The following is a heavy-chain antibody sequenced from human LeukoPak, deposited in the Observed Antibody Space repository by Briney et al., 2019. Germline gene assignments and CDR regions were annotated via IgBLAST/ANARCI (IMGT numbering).Heavy chain of an antibody. D-gene: IGHD3-22*01. CDR2: INSDESST. V-gene: IGHV3-74*01. CDR1: EFTFSSYW. Sequence: PGGSLRLSCAASEFTFSSYWMHWVRQAPGRGLVWVSRINSDESSTTYVESVKGRFTISRDNAKNTLYLQMHSLRAEDTAVYYCARAKNYYDISGRSYYYYMDVWGKGTTVTVSS. J-gene: IGHJ6*03. CDR3: ARAKNYYDISGRSYYYYMDV.